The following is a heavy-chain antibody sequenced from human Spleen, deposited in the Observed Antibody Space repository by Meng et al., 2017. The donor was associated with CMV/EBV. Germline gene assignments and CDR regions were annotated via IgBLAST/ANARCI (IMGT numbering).Heavy chain of an antibody. J-gene: IGHJ4*02. CDR1: GFTFSSYS. CDR3: AREYCSSISCYTLPGY. V-gene: IGHV3-30*02. D-gene: IGHD2-2*02. Sequence: GESLKISCAASGFTFSSYSMNWVRQAPGKGLEWVAFIRFDGSSRYYADSVKGRFTISRDNSKNTVYLEMTGLRAEDTAVYYCAREYCSSISCYTLPGYWGQGTLVTVSS. CDR2: IRFDGSSR.